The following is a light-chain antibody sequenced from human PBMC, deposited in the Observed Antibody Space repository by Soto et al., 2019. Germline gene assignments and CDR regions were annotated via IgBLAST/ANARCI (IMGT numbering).Light chain of an antibody. CDR3: QSSDDTGNYNL. CDR1: ELSKQY. CDR2: KDS. J-gene: IGLJ1*01. V-gene: IGLV3-25*02. Sequence: SYELTQTPSVSVSPGQTARITCSGDELSKQYVYWYQQKPGQAPVLVIYKDSERASGIPERFSASSSGTTVTLTISGVRAEDEADYYCQSSDDTGNYNLFVTGTKV.